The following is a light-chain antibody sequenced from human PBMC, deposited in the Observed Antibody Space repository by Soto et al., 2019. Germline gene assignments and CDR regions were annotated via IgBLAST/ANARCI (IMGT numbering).Light chain of an antibody. Sequence: QSALTQPASVSGSPGQSITISCTGTSSDVGRYNYVSWYQQHPGKAPKLMIYDVNNRPSGVSNRFSGSKSVNTASLTISGLQAEDEADYYCSSYTSSSTRVVFGGGTKLTVL. CDR2: DVN. CDR1: SSDVGRYNY. CDR3: SSYTSSSTRVV. J-gene: IGLJ2*01. V-gene: IGLV2-14*01.